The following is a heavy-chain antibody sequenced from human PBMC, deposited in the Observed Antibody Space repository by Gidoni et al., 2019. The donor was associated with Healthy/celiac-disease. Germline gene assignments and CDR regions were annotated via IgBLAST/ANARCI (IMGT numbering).Heavy chain of an antibody. Sequence: QLQLQESGPGLVKPSETLSLTCTVSGGSISSSSYYWGWIRQPPGKGLEWIGSIYYSGSTYYNPSLKSRVTISVDTSKNQFSLKLSSVTAADTAVYYCARQLGYCSGGSCPKFDYWGQGTLVTVSS. V-gene: IGHV4-39*01. D-gene: IGHD2-15*01. J-gene: IGHJ4*02. CDR3: ARQLGYCSGGSCPKFDY. CDR1: GGSISSSSYY. CDR2: IYYSGST.